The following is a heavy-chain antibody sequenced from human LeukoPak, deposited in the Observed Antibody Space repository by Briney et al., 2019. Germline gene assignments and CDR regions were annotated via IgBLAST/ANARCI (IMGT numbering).Heavy chain of an antibody. D-gene: IGHD2-2*01. CDR1: GGSISSSNW. Sequence: PSETLSLTCAVSGGSISSSNWWSWVRQPPGKGLEWIGEIYHSGSTNYNPSLKSRVTISVDKSKNQFSLKLSSVTAADTAVYYCARGQDCSSTSCYLDYWGQGTLVTVSS. CDR2: IYHSGST. V-gene: IGHV4-4*02. CDR3: ARGQDCSSTSCYLDY. J-gene: IGHJ4*02.